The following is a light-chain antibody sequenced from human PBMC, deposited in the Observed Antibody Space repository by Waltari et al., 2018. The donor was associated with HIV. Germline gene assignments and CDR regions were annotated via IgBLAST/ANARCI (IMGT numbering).Light chain of an antibody. V-gene: IGLV1-40*01. Sequence: QSVLTQPPSVSGAPGQRVTIPCTGSSSNIGAGSDLHWSQHLPGTAPKLLIYGNSNRPSGVPDRFSGSKSGTSASLAITGLQAEDEADYYCQSYDSSLSGFGVFGGGTKLTVL. J-gene: IGLJ2*01. CDR1: SSNIGAGSD. CDR2: GNS. CDR3: QSYDSSLSGFGV.